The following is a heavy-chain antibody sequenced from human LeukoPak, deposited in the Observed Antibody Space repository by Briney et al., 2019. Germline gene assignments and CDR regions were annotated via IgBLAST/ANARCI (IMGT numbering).Heavy chain of an antibody. CDR1: GFTFSSYE. Sequence: GGSLRLSCAASGFTFSSYEMNWVRQAPGKGLEWVSVIYSGGSTYYADSVKGRFTISRDNSKNTLYLQMNSLRAEDTAVYYCARVGYGDYVYFDYWGQGTLVTVSS. D-gene: IGHD4-17*01. CDR3: ARVGYGDYVYFDY. V-gene: IGHV3-66*01. CDR2: IYSGGST. J-gene: IGHJ4*02.